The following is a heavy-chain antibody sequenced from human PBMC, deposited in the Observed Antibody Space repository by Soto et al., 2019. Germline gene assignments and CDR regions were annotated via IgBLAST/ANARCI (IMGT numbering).Heavy chain of an antibody. D-gene: IGHD3-22*01. CDR1: GFTFSSYG. V-gene: IGHV3-33*01. CDR3: VRYCDSSSNNGDDLDY. J-gene: IGHJ4*02. Sequence: QVQLVESGGGVVQPGRSLRLSCAASGFTFSSYGMHWVRQAPGKGLEWVAVIWYDGSNKYYADSVKGRFTISRDNSKNKLKQPLNSLRADDTAVYYCVRYCDSSSNNGDDLDYWGQGTLVTVSS. CDR2: IWYDGSNK.